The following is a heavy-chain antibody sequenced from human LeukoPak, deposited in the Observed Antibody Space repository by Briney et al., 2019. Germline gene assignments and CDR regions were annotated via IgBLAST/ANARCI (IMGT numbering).Heavy chain of an antibody. CDR2: MNPNSGNT. CDR3: ARRQKWLQLPLGYYYYMDI. CDR1: GYTFTSYD. V-gene: IGHV1-8*01. J-gene: IGHJ6*03. D-gene: IGHD5-24*01. Sequence: ASVKVSCKASGYTFTSYDINWVRQATGQGLEWMGWMNPNSGNTGYAQKFQGRVTMTRNTSISTAYMELSSLRSEDTAVYYCARRQKWLQLPLGYYYYMDIWGKGTTVTVSS.